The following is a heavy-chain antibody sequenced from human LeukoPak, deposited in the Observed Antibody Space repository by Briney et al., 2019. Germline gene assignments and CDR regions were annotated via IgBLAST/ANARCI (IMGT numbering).Heavy chain of an antibody. CDR1: GFNFSTYS. Sequence: RSGGSLRLSCAASGFNFSTYSMNWVRQAPGKGLEWGSYISTSSRTIYYADSVKGRSTISRDNAKNSLYLQLNSLRAEDTAVYYCARDGYDFWSDYPTTLDCWGQGTLVTVSS. CDR2: ISTSSRTI. J-gene: IGHJ4*02. V-gene: IGHV3-48*01. D-gene: IGHD3-3*01. CDR3: ARDGYDFWSDYPTTLDC.